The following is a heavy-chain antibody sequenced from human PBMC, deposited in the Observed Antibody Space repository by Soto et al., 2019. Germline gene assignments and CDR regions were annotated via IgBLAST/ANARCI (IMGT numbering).Heavy chain of an antibody. CDR2: SDTDGSNT. D-gene: IGHD3-3*01. Sequence: PGGSLRLSCAASGFTSSNYWMHWVRQLPLKVLVWLSRSDTDGSNTNYADAVKGCCTISSNKAENTVLLTRKRLVAEDSTVYYGVSLPSYRLLEWFLYGPFDMWGLGKMVTVS. J-gene: IGHJ3*02. CDR3: VSLPSYRLLEWFLYGPFDM. V-gene: IGHV3-74*01. CDR1: GFTSSNYW.